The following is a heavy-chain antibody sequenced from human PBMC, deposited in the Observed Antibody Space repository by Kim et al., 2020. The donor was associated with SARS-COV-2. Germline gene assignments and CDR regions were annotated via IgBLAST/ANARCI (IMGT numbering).Heavy chain of an antibody. CDR1: GYSISSGYY. J-gene: IGHJ4*02. Sequence: SETLSLTCTVSGYSISSGYYWGWIRQSPGKGLEWIGSIYHSGSTYYNPSLKSRVTISVDTSKNQFSLKLSSVTAADTAVYYCARDYYDSSVFDYWGQGTLVTVSS. CDR3: ARDYYDSSVFDY. D-gene: IGHD3-22*01. V-gene: IGHV4-38-2*02. CDR2: IYHSGST.